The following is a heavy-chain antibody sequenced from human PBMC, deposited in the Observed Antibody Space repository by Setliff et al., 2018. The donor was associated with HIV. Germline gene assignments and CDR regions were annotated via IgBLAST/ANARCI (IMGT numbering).Heavy chain of an antibody. Sequence: ASVKVSCKASGYTFTTYDITWVRQAPGQGLEWLGWISPYNGHTNYAQKLQGRVTMTTDTSTSTAYMELRSLRSDDTAVYYCARDYGSGSPHDYWGQGTLVTVSS. D-gene: IGHD3-10*01. CDR3: ARDYGSGSPHDY. CDR1: GYTFTTYD. V-gene: IGHV1-18*01. CDR2: ISPYNGHT. J-gene: IGHJ4*02.